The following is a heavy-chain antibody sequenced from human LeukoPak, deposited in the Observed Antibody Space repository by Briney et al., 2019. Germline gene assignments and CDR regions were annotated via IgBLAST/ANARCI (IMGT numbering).Heavy chain of an antibody. CDR2: INPSDSYT. J-gene: IGHJ5*02. V-gene: IGHV5-10-1*01. CDR1: GYRFTNYW. D-gene: IGHD6-13*01. CDR3: ATMREQQLVRGDWFYP. Sequence: GESLKISCKGSGYRFTNYWISWVRQMPGKGLEWMGRINPSDSYTNYSPSFQGHVTISADASISTAYLQWSSLKASDTAMYYCATMREQQLVRGDWFYPWGQGTLVTVSS.